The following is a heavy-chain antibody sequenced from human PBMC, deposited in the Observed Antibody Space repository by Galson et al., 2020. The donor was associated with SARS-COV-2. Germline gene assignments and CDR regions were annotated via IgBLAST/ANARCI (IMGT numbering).Heavy chain of an antibody. CDR2: TYYKSKWYS. J-gene: IGHJ6*02. CDR3: AREVVTLVRGIIYSYYGRDV. Sequence: SQTLSLTCAISGDSVSSNTASWNWIRQSPSRGLEWLGRTYYKSKWYSDYAVSVKSRITISPDSSQNQFSLQMKSVTPEDTAVYFCAREVVTLVRGIIYSYYGRDVWGQGTTVIVYS. V-gene: IGHV6-1*01. CDR1: GDSVSSNTAS. D-gene: IGHD3-10*01.